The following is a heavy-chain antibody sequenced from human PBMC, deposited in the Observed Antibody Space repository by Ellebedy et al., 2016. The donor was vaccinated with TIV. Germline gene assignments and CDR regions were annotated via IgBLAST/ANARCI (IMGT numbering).Heavy chain of an antibody. Sequence: AASVKVSCKASGGTFSSYAISWVRQAPGQGLEWMGGIIPIFGTTNYAQKFQGRVTITADESTSTVYMELSSLRSEDTAVYYCADGSGPYRRNCFEYWGQGTLVTVSS. CDR3: ADGSGPYRRNCFEY. CDR1: GGTFSSYA. CDR2: IIPIFGTT. J-gene: IGHJ4*02. V-gene: IGHV1-69*13. D-gene: IGHD3-22*01.